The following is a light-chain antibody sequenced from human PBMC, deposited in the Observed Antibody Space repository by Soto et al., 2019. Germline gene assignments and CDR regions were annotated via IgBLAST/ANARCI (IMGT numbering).Light chain of an antibody. J-gene: IGKJ1*01. CDR3: QQYNTYSWT. CDR2: GAS. Sequence: IHLTHSPSSLSASFGYRVTINCRSSHGVRSYLAWLQQRPSKAPKLLIFGASTLQNGVPARFSGGGFGTEFTLTITRLQPEDFATYCCQQYNTYSWTFGQGTKVDIK. V-gene: IGKV1-9*01. CDR1: HGVRSY.